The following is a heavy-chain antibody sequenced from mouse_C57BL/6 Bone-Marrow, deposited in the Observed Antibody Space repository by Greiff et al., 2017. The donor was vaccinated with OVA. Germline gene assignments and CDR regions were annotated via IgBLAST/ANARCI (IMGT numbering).Heavy chain of an antibody. CDR2: ISSGGDYI. CDR1: GFTFSSYA. V-gene: IGHV5-9-1*02. CDR3: TRGTTVPFDY. Sequence: VQLKESGEGLVKPGGSLKLSCAASGFTFSSYAMSWVRQTPEKRLEWVAYISSGGDYIYYADTVKGRFTMSRDNARNTLYLQMSSLKAEDTAMYYCTRGTTVPFDYWGQGTTLTVSS. D-gene: IGHD1-1*01. J-gene: IGHJ2*01.